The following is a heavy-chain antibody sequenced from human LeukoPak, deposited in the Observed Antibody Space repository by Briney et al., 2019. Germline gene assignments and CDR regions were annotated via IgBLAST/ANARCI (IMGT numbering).Heavy chain of an antibody. V-gene: IGHV4-59*01. CDR1: GFMFSDYY. D-gene: IGHD6-13*01. J-gene: IGHJ4*02. Sequence: GSLRLSCAASGFMFSDYYMSWMRQAPGKGLEWIGFIHYSGSTNYKPSLKSRVTISVDTSKDQFSLRLNSVTAADTAVYYCARETLGAAAGTYYFDYWGQGTLVTVSS. CDR3: ARETLGAAAGTYYFDY. CDR2: IHYSGST.